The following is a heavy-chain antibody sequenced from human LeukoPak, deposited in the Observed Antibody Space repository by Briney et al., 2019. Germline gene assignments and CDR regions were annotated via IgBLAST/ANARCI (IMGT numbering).Heavy chain of an antibody. V-gene: IGHV1-18*01. CDR3: ARDLGIQLWGTSGY. CDR1: GYTFTSYG. Sequence: ASVKVSCKASGYTFTSYGIGWVRQAPGQGLEWMGWISAYNGNTNYAQKLQGRVTMTTDTSTSTAYMELRSLRSDDTAVYYCARDLGIQLWGTSGYWGQGTLVTVPS. CDR2: ISAYNGNT. J-gene: IGHJ4*02. D-gene: IGHD5-18*01.